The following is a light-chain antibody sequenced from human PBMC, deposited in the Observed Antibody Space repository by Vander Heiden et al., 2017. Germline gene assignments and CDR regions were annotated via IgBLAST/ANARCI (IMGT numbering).Light chain of an antibody. CDR1: QDIDIW. V-gene: IGKV1-5*03. Sequence: DIQMTQSPSTLSASIGDRITITCRASQDIDIWLARYQQKPGQAPKLLIYAASTPESGVPSRFSGSGSGTVFTLTISSLQPDDSATYFCQQNDRYSPTFGQGTKVEI. J-gene: IGKJ1*01. CDR2: AAS. CDR3: QQNDRYSPT.